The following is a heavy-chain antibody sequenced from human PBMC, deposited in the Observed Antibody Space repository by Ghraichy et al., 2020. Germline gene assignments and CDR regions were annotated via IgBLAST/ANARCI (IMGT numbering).Heavy chain of an antibody. CDR2: IYSGGST. CDR1: GFTVSSNY. Sequence: GGSLRLSCAASGFTVSSNYMSWVRQAPGKGLEWVSVIYSGGSTYYADTVKDRFTIFTNNSKNTLYLQKNSLKADDTAVYYCAREGAAMLSCSFDYWGQGTLVTVSS. CDR3: AREGAAMLSCSFDY. J-gene: IGHJ4*02. D-gene: IGHD5-18*01. V-gene: IGHV3-53*01.